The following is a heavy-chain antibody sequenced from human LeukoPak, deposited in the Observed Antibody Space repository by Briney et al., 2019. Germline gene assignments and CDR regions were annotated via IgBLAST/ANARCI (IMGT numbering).Heavy chain of an antibody. CDR3: AKDGDYGGSH. CDR2: ITGSGGST. D-gene: IGHD4-23*01. CDR1: GFIFSSFG. V-gene: IGHV3-23*01. J-gene: IGHJ4*02. Sequence: GGSLRLSCAASGFIFSSFGMSWVRQAPGKGLEWVSGITGSGGSTYYADSVKGRFTISRDNSKNTLYLQMNSLTAEDTAVYYCAKDGDYGGSHWGQGTLVTVSS.